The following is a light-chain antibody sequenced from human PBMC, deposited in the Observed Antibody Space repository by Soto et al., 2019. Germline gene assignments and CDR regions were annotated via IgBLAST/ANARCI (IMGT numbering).Light chain of an antibody. Sequence: DIVMTQSPDSLAVSLGERATINCKSSQSVLYSSNNKNYLAWYQQRPGQPPKLLIYWASTRESGVPDRFSGSGSATDFTLTITSLPAEDVAVYYCQQYESTPPTFGQGTKLEIK. V-gene: IGKV4-1*01. CDR1: QSVLYSSNNKNY. CDR3: QQYESTPPT. J-gene: IGKJ2*01. CDR2: WAS.